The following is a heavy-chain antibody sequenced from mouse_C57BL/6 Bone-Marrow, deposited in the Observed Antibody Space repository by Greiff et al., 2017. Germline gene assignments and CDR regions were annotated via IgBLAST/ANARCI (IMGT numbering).Heavy chain of an antibody. Sequence: VKLMESGPGLVQPSQSLSITCTVSGFSLTSYGVHWVRQSPGKGLEWLGVIWRGGSTDSNAAFMSRLSITKDNSKSQVFFKMNSLQADDTAIYYCAKKKGSSGMDYWGQGTSVTVSS. CDR1: GFSLTSYG. CDR2: IWRGGST. V-gene: IGHV2-5*01. J-gene: IGHJ4*01. CDR3: AKKKGSSGMDY. D-gene: IGHD1-1*01.